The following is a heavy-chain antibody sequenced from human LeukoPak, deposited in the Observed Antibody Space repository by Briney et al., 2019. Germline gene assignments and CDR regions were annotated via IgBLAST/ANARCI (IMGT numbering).Heavy chain of an antibody. D-gene: IGHD1-26*01. CDR2: ISSSSSTI. Sequence: GGSLRLSCAASGFTFSSYEMNWVRQSPGKGLEWVSYISSSSSTIYYADSVKGRFTISRDNAKNSLYLQMNSLRAEDTAVYYCARDRRYSGSFYVRWGQFFDYWGQGTLVTVSS. V-gene: IGHV3-48*03. J-gene: IGHJ4*02. CDR1: GFTFSSYE. CDR3: ARDRRYSGSFYVRWGQFFDY.